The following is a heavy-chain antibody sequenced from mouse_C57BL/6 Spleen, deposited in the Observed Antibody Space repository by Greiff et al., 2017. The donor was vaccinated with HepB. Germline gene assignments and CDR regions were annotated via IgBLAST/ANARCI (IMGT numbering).Heavy chain of an antibody. Sequence: QVQMQQSGPELVKPGASVKISCKASGYAFSSSWMNWVKQRPGKGLEWIGRIYPGDGDTNYNGKFKGKATLTADKSSSTAYMQLSSLTSEDSAVYVCARADYDYDGAFAYWGQGTLVTVSA. CDR2: IYPGDGDT. J-gene: IGHJ3*01. CDR3: ARADYDYDGAFAY. CDR1: GYAFSSSW. V-gene: IGHV1-82*01. D-gene: IGHD2-4*01.